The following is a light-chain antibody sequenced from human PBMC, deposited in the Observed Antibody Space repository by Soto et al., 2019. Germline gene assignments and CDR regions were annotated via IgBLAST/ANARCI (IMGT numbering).Light chain of an antibody. V-gene: IGKV1-5*01. CDR3: QHHNSFSQT. Sequence: DIQMTQSPPTLSASVGDRVTITCRASQSIRHYLAWYQQMPGKAPKLLIYGASTLQSGVPSRFSGSGSGTEFTLPISVREQDDLGIFFCQHHNSFSQTFGQGTRVDIK. J-gene: IGKJ1*01. CDR2: GAS. CDR1: QSIRHY.